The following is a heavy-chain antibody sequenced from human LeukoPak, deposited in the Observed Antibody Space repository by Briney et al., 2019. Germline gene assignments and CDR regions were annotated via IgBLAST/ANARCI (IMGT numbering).Heavy chain of an antibody. Sequence: PSETLSLTCAVYGGSFSGYYWSWIRQPPGKGLEWIGEINHSGSTNYNPSLKSRVTISVDTSKNQFSLKPSSVTAADTAVYYCARGRGYSYGYVRYWCFDLWGRGTLVTVSS. J-gene: IGHJ2*01. CDR1: GGSFSGYY. CDR2: INHSGST. CDR3: ARGRGYSYGYVRYWCFDL. V-gene: IGHV4-34*01. D-gene: IGHD5-18*01.